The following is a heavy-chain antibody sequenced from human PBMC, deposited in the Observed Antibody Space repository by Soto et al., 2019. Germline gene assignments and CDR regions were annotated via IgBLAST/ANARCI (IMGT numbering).Heavy chain of an antibody. V-gene: IGHV3-23*01. Sequence: EVPLLESGGGLVQPGGSLRLSCAASGFTFSSYAMSWVRQAPGKGLEWVSAISGSGGSTYYADSVKGRFTISRDNSKNTLYLQMNSLRAEDTAVYYCAKDFGTTAGGHADAFDIWGQGTMVTVSS. CDR1: GFTFSSYA. D-gene: IGHD1-1*01. CDR3: AKDFGTTAGGHADAFDI. CDR2: ISGSGGST. J-gene: IGHJ3*02.